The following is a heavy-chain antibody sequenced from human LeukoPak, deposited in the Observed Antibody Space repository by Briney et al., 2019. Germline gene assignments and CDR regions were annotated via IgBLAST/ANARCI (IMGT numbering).Heavy chain of an antibody. CDR1: GFSLRGYA. D-gene: IGHD3-3*01. CDR3: ARIGLGVSFGPGFDY. CDR2: ISYDGRDQ. Sequence: AGGSLRLSCVASGFSLRGYAMHWVRQAPGKGGLEWVTMISYDGRDQYYADSVKGRFTISRDDSKNTLFLQMNSLRVEDTAMYHCARIGLGVSFGPGFDYWGQGTLVTVTS. J-gene: IGHJ4*02. V-gene: IGHV3-30-3*01.